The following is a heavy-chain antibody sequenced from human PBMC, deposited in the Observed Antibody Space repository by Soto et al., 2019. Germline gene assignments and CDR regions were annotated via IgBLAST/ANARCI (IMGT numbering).Heavy chain of an antibody. CDR3: ARDKKGGHCSGGSCHYYYGMDV. V-gene: IGHV3-30-3*01. CDR1: GFTFSNYS. D-gene: IGHD2-15*01. J-gene: IGHJ6*02. CDR2: TSYDGSNK. Sequence: QVQLVESGGGVVQPGTSLRLSCTASGFTFSNYSMHWVRQAPGKGLEWVAVTSYDGSNKYYADSVKGRFTISRDNSKNTMYVQMNSLRAEDTAIYYCARDKKGGHCSGGSCHYYYGMDVWGQGTKVTVSS.